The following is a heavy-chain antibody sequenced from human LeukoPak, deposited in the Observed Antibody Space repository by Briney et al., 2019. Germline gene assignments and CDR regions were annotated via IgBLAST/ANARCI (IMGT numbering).Heavy chain of an antibody. Sequence: GVLRLSCAASGFTFSSYWMHWVRQAPGKGLVWVSRINSEGSSTTYADSVKGRFTISRDNAKSTLYLQMNSLRAEDTAVYYCASGRDSSGWYLIDYWGQGTLVTVSS. V-gene: IGHV3-74*01. J-gene: IGHJ4*02. D-gene: IGHD6-19*01. CDR2: INSEGSST. CDR3: ASGRDSSGWYLIDY. CDR1: GFTFSSYW.